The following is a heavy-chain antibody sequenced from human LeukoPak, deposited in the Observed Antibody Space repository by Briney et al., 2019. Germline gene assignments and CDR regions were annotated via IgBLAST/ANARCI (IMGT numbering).Heavy chain of an antibody. CDR3: AKEKGSITMIEGAAEYFQH. CDR1: GFTFNSYG. CDR2: ISYDGSKR. J-gene: IGHJ1*01. D-gene: IGHD3-22*01. V-gene: IGHV3-30*04. Sequence: PGGSLRLSCVTSGFTFNSYGFYWVRQAPGKGLEWVAVISYDGSKRYYADSVKGRFTISRDNSKNTLYLQMNSLRAEDTAVYYCAKEKGSITMIEGAAEYFQHWGQGTLVTVSS.